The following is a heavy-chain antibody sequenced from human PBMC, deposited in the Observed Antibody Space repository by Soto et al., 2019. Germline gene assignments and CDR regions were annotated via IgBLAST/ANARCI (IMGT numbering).Heavy chain of an antibody. J-gene: IGHJ4*02. CDR3: ARHLCTGGPCYFDF. CDR1: RGSIDSNRYY. V-gene: IGHV4-39*01. D-gene: IGHD2-8*02. CDR2: IYSDGTT. Sequence: QLQLQESGPGLVKPSETLSLTCTVSRGSIDSNRYYWGWIRQAPGQGLEWIGTIYSDGTTYYNPSLKSRVTLYVDTSNNQFSLRLSSVTAADTAVYFCARHLCTGGPCYFDFWGQGTVVAVSS.